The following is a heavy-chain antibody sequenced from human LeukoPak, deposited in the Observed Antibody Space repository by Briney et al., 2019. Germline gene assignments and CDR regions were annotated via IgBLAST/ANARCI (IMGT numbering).Heavy chain of an antibody. D-gene: IGHD3-22*01. CDR2: IYYSGST. J-gene: IGHJ4*02. V-gene: IGHV4-31*03. CDR1: GGSISSGGYY. Sequence: PSQTLSLTCTVSGGSISSGGYYWSWIRQHPGKGLEWIGYIYYSGSTYYNPSLKSRVTISVDTSKNQFSLKLSSVTAADTAVYYCAREQNYYDSSGYYYYFDYWDQGTLVTVSS. CDR3: AREQNYYDSSGYYYYFDY.